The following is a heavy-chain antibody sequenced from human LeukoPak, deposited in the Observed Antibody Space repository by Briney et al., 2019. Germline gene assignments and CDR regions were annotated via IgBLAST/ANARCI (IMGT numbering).Heavy chain of an antibody. Sequence: GESLKISCKGSGYSFTNYWIVWVRQMPGKGLEWMGIIYPGDSDTRYSPSFQGQVTISVDKSISTAYLQWSSLQASDSAMYYCARHDYDSNGYYFNDYWGQGTLVTVSS. CDR3: ARHDYDSNGYYFNDY. CDR1: GYSFTNYW. D-gene: IGHD3-22*01. CDR2: IYPGDSDT. J-gene: IGHJ4*02. V-gene: IGHV5-51*01.